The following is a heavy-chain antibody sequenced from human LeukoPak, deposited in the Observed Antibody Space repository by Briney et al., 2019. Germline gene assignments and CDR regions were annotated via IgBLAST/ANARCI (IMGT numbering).Heavy chain of an antibody. CDR1: GGFISTY. D-gene: IGHD3-3*01. J-gene: IGHJ4*02. Sequence: KTSGTLSLTCTVSGGFISTYWSWIRQPPGKGLEYIGYIYYSGSTNYSPSLKNRVTISVDTSNHQFSLKLSSVTAADTAVYYCARLDTIFGVAKGFDYWGQGTLVTVSS. V-gene: IGHV4-59*01. CDR3: ARLDTIFGVAKGFDY. CDR2: IYYSGST.